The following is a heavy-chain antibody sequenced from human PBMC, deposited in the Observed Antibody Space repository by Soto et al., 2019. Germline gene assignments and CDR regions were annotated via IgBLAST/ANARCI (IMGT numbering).Heavy chain of an antibody. Sequence: EVQLVESGGGLVKPGGSLRLSCAASGFTFSSYSMNWVRQAPGKGLEWVSSISSSSSYIYYADSVKGRFTISRDNAKNSLYLQMNSLRAEDTAVYYCAKEEGGYNSYYYYGMDVWGQGTTVTVSS. CDR2: ISSSSSYI. V-gene: IGHV3-21*01. D-gene: IGHD5-12*01. CDR3: AKEEGGYNSYYYYGMDV. J-gene: IGHJ6*02. CDR1: GFTFSSYS.